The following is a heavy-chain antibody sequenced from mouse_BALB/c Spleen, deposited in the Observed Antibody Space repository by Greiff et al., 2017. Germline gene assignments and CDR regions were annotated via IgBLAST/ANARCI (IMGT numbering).Heavy chain of an antibody. CDR3: ARWFAY. CDR2: ISYSGST. CDR1: GYSITSDYA. Sequence: EVKLMESGPDLVKPSQSLSLTCTVTGYSITSDYAWNWIRQFPGNKLEWMGYISYSGSTSYNPSLKSRISITRDTSKNQFFLQLNSVTTEDTATYYCARWFAYWGQGTLVTVSA. J-gene: IGHJ3*01. V-gene: IGHV3-2*02.